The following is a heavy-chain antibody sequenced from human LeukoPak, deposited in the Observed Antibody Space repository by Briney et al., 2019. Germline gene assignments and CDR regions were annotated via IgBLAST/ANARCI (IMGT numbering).Heavy chain of an antibody. CDR3: ARGEDRSGYRTDF. Sequence: SETLSLTCTVSDYAISSGLFWGWIRQAPGKGPEWIGNIYHSGSTYYTPSLRSRVTISVDTSKNQFYLSLTSVTAADSAVYYCARGEDRSGYRTDFWGQGTLVTVSS. D-gene: IGHD3-22*01. CDR2: IYHSGST. V-gene: IGHV4-38-2*02. J-gene: IGHJ4*02. CDR1: DYAISSGLF.